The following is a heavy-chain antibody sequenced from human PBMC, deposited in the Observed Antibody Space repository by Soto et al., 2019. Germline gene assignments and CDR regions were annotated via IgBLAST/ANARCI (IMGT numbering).Heavy chain of an antibody. CDR1: GFTFSSYG. CDR2: ISYDGSNK. V-gene: IGHV3-30*18. J-gene: IGHJ6*02. CDR3: AKDGASYYYYGMDV. Sequence: QVQLVESGGGVFKPGRSLRLSCAAPGFTFSSYGMHWVRQAPGKGLEWVAVISYDGSNKYYADSVKGRFTISRDNSKNTLYLQMNSLRAEDTAVYYCAKDGASYYYYGMDVWGQGTTVTVSS. D-gene: IGHD3-10*01.